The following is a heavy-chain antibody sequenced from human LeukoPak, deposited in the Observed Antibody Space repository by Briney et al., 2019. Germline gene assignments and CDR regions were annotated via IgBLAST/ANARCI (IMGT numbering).Heavy chain of an antibody. D-gene: IGHD3-9*01. CDR3: ATADFDWSWGAFDI. Sequence: GRSLRLSCAASGFTFSSYGMHWVRQAPGKGLEWVAVISYDGSNKYYADSVKGRFTISRDNSKNTLYLQMNSLRAEDTAVYYCATADFDWSWGAFDIWGQGTMVTVSS. V-gene: IGHV3-30*03. CDR2: ISYDGSNK. J-gene: IGHJ3*02. CDR1: GFTFSSYG.